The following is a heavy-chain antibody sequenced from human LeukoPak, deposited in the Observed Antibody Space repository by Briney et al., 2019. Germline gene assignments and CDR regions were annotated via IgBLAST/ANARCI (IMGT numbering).Heavy chain of an antibody. V-gene: IGHV3-23*01. J-gene: IGHJ4*02. D-gene: IGHD3-16*02. CDR1: GFSFSNYA. Sequence: GGSLRLSCAASGFSFSNYAMSWVRQAPGKGLECVSGLSGGGSRIYYADSVKGRFTISRDNSKNTLYLQMNSLRAEDTAVYYCARGSDFVWGSYRPYFDYWGQGTLVTVSS. CDR3: ARGSDFVWGSYRPYFDY. CDR2: LSGGGSRI.